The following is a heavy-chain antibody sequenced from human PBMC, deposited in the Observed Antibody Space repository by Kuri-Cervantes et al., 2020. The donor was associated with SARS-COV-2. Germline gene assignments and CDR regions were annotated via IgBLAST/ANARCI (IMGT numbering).Heavy chain of an antibody. CDR1: GYSISSGYY. D-gene: IGHD3-3*01. CDR3: ASLMITIFGVVIPDDAFDI. J-gene: IGHJ3*02. Sequence: SETLSLTCAVSGYSISSGYYWGWIRQPPGKGLEWIGSIYHSGSTYYNPSLKSRVTISVDTSKSQFSLKLSSVTAADTAVYYCASLMITIFGVVIPDDAFDIWGQGTMVTISS. V-gene: IGHV4-38-2*01. CDR2: IYHSGST.